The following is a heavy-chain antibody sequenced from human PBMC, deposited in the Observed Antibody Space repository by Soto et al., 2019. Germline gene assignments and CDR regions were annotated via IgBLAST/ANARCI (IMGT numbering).Heavy chain of an antibody. Sequence: SETLSLTCTVSGGSISSYYWSWIRQPPGKGLEWIGYIYYSDSTNYNPSLKSRVTISVDTSTNQFSLKLSSVTAADTAVYYCARRANSDWLFSYWGQGTLVTVSS. CDR3: ARRANSDWLFSY. V-gene: IGHV4-59*08. J-gene: IGHJ4*02. CDR1: GGSISSYY. D-gene: IGHD3-9*01. CDR2: IYYSDST.